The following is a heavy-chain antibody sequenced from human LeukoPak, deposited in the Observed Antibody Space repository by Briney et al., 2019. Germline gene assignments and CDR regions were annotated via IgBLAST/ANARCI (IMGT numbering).Heavy chain of an antibody. D-gene: IGHD3-3*01. V-gene: IGHV3-48*03. CDR1: GFTFSSYE. J-gene: IGHJ3*02. Sequence: GGSLRLSCAASGFTFSSYEMNWVRQAPGKGLEWVSYISSSGSTIYYADSVKGRFTISRDNAKNSLYLQMNSLRAEDTAVYYCARDKGGSGMEWPRLDDAFDIWGQGTMVTVSS. CDR2: ISSSGSTI. CDR3: ARDKGGSGMEWPRLDDAFDI.